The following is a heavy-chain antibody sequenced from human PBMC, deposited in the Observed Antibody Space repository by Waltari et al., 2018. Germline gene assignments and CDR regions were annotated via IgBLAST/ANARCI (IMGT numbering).Heavy chain of an antibody. J-gene: IGHJ3*02. CDR2: SYYSWST. CDR3: ARYIVLVVYAENAFDI. V-gene: IGHV4-39*07. D-gene: IGHD2-8*02. Sequence: QLQLQESGPGLVKPSETLSLTCTVSGGSISSSSYYWGWIRQPPGKGLEWIGSSYYSWSTYYNPSLKSRVTISVDTSKTQFSLKLSSVTAADTAVYYCARYIVLVVYAENAFDIWGQGTMVTVSS. CDR1: GGSISSSSYY.